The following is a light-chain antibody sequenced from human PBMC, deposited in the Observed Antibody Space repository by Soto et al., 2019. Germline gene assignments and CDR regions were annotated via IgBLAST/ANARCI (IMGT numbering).Light chain of an antibody. V-gene: IGLV2-14*03. J-gene: IGLJ2*01. CDR2: DVS. CDR3: SSYTDRHTVT. Sequence: QSALTQPASVSGSPGQSITISCTGTSSDVGGHTSVSWYQQYPGKAPKLMIYDVSNRPSGISNRFSGSKSGNTASLTISGLQAEDEADFYCSSYTDRHTVTFGGGTKLTVL. CDR1: SSDVGGHTS.